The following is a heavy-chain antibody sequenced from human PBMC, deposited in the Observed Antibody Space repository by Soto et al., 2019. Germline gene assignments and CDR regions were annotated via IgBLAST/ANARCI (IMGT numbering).Heavy chain of an antibody. CDR3: STVPMATSDCSSTTCPIG. CDR2: IKRKTDGVTT. CDR1: GSTFTEAW. D-gene: IGHD2-2*01. J-gene: IGHJ1*01. V-gene: IGHV3-15*01. Sequence: GTLRLSCFASGSTFTEAWMNRARQAPGKGLEWVSLIKRKTDGVTTNYASPVKGRFAISRDDSINTIDLKMKSLKNESTAVYYSSTVPMATSDCSSTTCPIGWGPGTQVTV.